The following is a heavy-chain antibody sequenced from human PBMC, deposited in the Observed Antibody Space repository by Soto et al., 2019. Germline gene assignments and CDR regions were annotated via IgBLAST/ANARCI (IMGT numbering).Heavy chain of an antibody. Sequence: PSETLSLTCAVSGGSISSGGYSWSWIRQPPGKGLEWIGYIYYSVSTNYNPSLKSRVTISVDTSKNQFSLKLSSVTAADTAVYYCAREMVAVAPRGYWGQGTLVTVSS. J-gene: IGHJ4*02. CDR2: IYYSVST. CDR3: AREMVAVAPRGY. V-gene: IGHV4-61*08. D-gene: IGHD6-19*01. CDR1: GGSISSGGYS.